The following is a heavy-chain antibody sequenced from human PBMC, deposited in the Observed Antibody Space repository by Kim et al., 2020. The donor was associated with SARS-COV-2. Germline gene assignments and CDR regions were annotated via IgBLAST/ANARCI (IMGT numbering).Heavy chain of an antibody. CDR3: AAIGYCSSTSCYVNFDP. J-gene: IGHJ5*02. D-gene: IGHD2-2*01. V-gene: IGHV1-24*01. Sequence: AQKFQGRVTMTEDTSTDTAYMELSSLRSEDTAVYYCAAIGYCSSTSCYVNFDPWGQGTLVTVSS.